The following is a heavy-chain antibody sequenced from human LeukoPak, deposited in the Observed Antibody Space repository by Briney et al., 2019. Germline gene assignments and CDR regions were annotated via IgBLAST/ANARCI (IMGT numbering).Heavy chain of an antibody. CDR2: INPNSGGT. D-gene: IGHD1-7*01. V-gene: IGHV1-2*02. Sequence: GASVKVSCKASGYTFTGYYMHWVRQAPGQGLEWMGWINPNSGGTDSAQKFQGRVTMTTDTSISTAYMELSRLRSDDTAVCYCAREWITGTTNYYGMDVWGQGTTVTVSS. J-gene: IGHJ6*02. CDR1: GYTFTGYY. CDR3: AREWITGTTNYYGMDV.